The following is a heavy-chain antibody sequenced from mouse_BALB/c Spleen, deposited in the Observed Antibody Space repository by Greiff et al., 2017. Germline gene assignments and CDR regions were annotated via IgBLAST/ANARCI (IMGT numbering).Heavy chain of an antibody. Sequence: QVQLQQSGAELVRPGASVTLSCKASGYTFTDYEMHWVKQTPVHGLEWIGAIDPETGGTAYNQKFKGKATLTADKSSSTAYMELRSLTSEDSAVYYCTRGGLYYRYDGTWFAYWGQGTLVTVSA. J-gene: IGHJ3*01. CDR2: IDPETGGT. CDR3: TRGGLYYRYDGTWFAY. V-gene: IGHV1-15*01. D-gene: IGHD2-14*01. CDR1: GYTFTDYE.